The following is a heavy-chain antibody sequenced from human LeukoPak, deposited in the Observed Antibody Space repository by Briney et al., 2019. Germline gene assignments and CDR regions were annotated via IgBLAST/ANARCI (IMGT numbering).Heavy chain of an antibody. CDR3: AREQAVAGSFDY. V-gene: IGHV3-30*04. Sequence: GGSLRLSCAASGFTFSSYAMHWVRQAPGKGLEWVAVISYDGSNKYYADSVKGRFTISRDNSKNTLYLQMNSLRAEDTAVYYCAREQAVAGSFDYWGQGTLVTVSS. J-gene: IGHJ4*02. CDR1: GFTFSSYA. CDR2: ISYDGSNK. D-gene: IGHD6-19*01.